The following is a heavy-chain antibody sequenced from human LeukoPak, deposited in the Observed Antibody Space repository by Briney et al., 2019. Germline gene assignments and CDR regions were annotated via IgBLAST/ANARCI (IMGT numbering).Heavy chain of an antibody. V-gene: IGHV4-39*07. CDR1: GGSISSSSYY. J-gene: IGHJ5*02. CDR3: ARVPFVVVPAARINWFDP. D-gene: IGHD2-2*01. Sequence: SEPLSLTCTVSGGSISSSSYYWGWIRQPPGKGLEWIGSICYSGSTYYNPSLKSRVTISVDTSKNQFSLKLSSVTAADTAVYYCARVPFVVVPAARINWFDPWGQGTLVTVSS. CDR2: ICYSGST.